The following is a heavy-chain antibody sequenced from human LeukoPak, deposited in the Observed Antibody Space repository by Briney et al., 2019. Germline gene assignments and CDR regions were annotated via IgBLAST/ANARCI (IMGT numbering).Heavy chain of an antibody. D-gene: IGHD3-9*01. J-gene: IGHJ4*02. CDR2: IYTSGST. CDR3: ARGVRYFDWLLYNGPFDY. Sequence: TSETLSLTCTVSGGSISSYYWSWIRQPAGKGLEWIGRIYTSGSTNYNPSLKSRVTMSVDTSKNQFSLKLSSVTAADTAVYYCARGVRYFDWLLYNGPFDYWGQGTLVTVSS. V-gene: IGHV4-4*07. CDR1: GGSISSYY.